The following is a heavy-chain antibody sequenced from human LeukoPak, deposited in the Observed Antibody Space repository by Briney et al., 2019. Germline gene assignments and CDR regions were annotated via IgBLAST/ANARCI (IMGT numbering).Heavy chain of an antibody. CDR2: IQQHGSET. CDR3: AKDNSAAPGSLDY. CDR1: GFIFSNYW. Sequence: GGSLRPSCGASGFIFSNYWMRWVRQAPGEGLEWGANIQQHGSETYYVDSVKGRFTISRDNSKNTLYLQMNSLRAEDTAVYYCAKDNSAAPGSLDYWGQGTLVTVSS. J-gene: IGHJ4*02. D-gene: IGHD6-25*01. V-gene: IGHV3-7*01.